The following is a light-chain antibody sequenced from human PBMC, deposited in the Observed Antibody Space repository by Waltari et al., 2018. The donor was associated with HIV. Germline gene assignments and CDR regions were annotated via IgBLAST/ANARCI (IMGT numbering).Light chain of an antibody. V-gene: IGLV3-19*01. CDR1: HLRNLY. CDR3: HSRDSSGNHLEV. Sequence: SSELTQDPAVSVALGQTVRITCHGDHLRNLYASWYQQKPRQAPVLVIYSKNIRPSGIPDRFSGSSSGNTASLTITGAQAEDEADYYCHSRDSSGNHLEVFGTGTRVTVL. J-gene: IGLJ1*01. CDR2: SKN.